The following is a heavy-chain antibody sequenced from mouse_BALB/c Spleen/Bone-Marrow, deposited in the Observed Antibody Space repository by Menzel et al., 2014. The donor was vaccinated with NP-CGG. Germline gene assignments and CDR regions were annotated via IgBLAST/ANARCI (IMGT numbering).Heavy chain of an antibody. V-gene: IGHV1-7*01. J-gene: IGHJ3*01. CDR2: INPSTDYT. CDR1: GYTFTSYW. Sequence: VQLVESGAELAKPGASLKMSCKASGYTFTSYWMHWVKQRPGQGLEWIGYINPSTDYTEYNQKFKDKATLTADKSSSTAFMQLSSLTSEDSAVYYYARRAYGGSYGFAYWGQGTLVTVSA. CDR3: ARRAYGGSYGFAY. D-gene: IGHD1-1*01.